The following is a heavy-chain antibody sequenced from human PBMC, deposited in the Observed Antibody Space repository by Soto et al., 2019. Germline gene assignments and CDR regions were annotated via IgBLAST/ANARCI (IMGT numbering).Heavy chain of an antibody. J-gene: IGHJ4*02. D-gene: IGHD6-13*01. CDR3: AIPTRPGIAAAGFAY. CDR2: ISYDGSNK. Sequence: QVQLVESGGGVVQPGRSLRLSCAASGFTFSSYAMHWVRQAPGKGLEWVAVISYDGSNKYYADSVKGRFTISRDNSKNALYRHMGTMRAEATAVYYCAIPTRPGIAAAGFAYWGQGTLVTVSS. CDR1: GFTFSSYA. V-gene: IGHV3-30-3*01.